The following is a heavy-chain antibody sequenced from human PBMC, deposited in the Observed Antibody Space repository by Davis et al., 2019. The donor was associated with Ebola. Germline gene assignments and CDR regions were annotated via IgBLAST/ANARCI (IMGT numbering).Heavy chain of an antibody. D-gene: IGHD1-7*01. Sequence: SETLSLTCAVYGGSFSGYYWSWIRQPPGKGLEWIGEINHSGSTNYNPYLKSRVTISVDTSKNQVSLKLIFVTAADTAVYYCARVKGELRASNYYYYMDVWGKGTTVTVSS. CDR3: ARVKGELRASNYYYYMDV. CDR1: GGSFSGYY. V-gene: IGHV4-34*01. CDR2: INHSGST. J-gene: IGHJ6*03.